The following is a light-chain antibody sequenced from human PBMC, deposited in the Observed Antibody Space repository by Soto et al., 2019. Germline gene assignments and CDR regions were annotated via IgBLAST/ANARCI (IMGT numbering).Light chain of an antibody. CDR1: QSVSHW. V-gene: IGKV1-5*03. Sequence: IQMTQSPSTLSASVGDRVTVTCLASQSVSHWLAWYQQKPGKAPNLLIYKASILESGVPSRFSGSGSGTEFTLTISSLQPDDFAAYYCQQYYTSSPWMFGQGTKVDIK. CDR3: QQYYTSSPWM. J-gene: IGKJ1*01. CDR2: KAS.